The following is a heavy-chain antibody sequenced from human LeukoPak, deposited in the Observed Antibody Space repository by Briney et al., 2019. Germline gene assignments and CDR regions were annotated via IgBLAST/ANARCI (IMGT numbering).Heavy chain of an antibody. J-gene: IGHJ5*02. CDR2: IYYSGST. CDR1: GGSISSYY. D-gene: IGHD4-17*01. Sequence: SETLSLTCTVSGGSISSYYWSWIRQPPGKGLEWIGYIYYSGSTNYNPSLKSRVTISVDTSKNQFSLKLSSVTAADTAVYYCARVRMTTVTTPWFDPWGQGTLVTVSS. CDR3: ARVRMTTVTTPWFDP. V-gene: IGHV4-59*01.